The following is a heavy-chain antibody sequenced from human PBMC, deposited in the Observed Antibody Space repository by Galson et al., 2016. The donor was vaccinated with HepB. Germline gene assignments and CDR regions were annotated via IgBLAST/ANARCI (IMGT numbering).Heavy chain of an antibody. Sequence: SLRLSCAASGFTFSNYGLNWVRQAPGKGLEWISYISTASTTIYYAGSVKGRVTMTRDTSTSIVHMELSSLKSEDTAMFYCATVVGTADYWGQGTLVTVSS. CDR2: ISTASTTI. CDR3: ATVVGTADY. J-gene: IGHJ4*02. D-gene: IGHD2-21*02. V-gene: IGHV3-48*01. CDR1: GFTFSNYG.